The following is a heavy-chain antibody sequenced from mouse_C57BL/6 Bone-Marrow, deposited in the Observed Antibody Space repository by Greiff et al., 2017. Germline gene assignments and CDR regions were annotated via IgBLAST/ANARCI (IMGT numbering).Heavy chain of an antibody. V-gene: IGHV3-8*01. Sequence: EVKLMESGPGLAKPSQTLSLTCSVTGYSITSDYWNWIRKFPGNKLEYIGYISYCGSPSYNPSLKSRISITRETAKNQYYLQLNSVTTEDTDTSFCARLLLDYLDYWGQGTTLTVSS. CDR2: ISYCGSP. J-gene: IGHJ2*01. CDR1: GYSITSDY. CDR3: ARLLLDYLDY.